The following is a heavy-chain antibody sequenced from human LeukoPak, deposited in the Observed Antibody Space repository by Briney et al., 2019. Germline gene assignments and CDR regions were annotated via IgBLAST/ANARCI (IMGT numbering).Heavy chain of an antibody. J-gene: IGHJ4*02. V-gene: IGHV3-30-3*01. Sequence: GGSLRLSCAASGFTFSSYAMHGVRQAPGKGLEWVAVISYDGSNKYYADSVKGRFTISRDNSKNTLYLQMNSLRAEDTAVYYCERGDLAYCCGDCYSGFDYWGQGTLVTVSS. CDR2: ISYDGSNK. CDR1: GFTFSSYA. CDR3: ERGDLAYCCGDCYSGFDY. D-gene: IGHD2-21*02.